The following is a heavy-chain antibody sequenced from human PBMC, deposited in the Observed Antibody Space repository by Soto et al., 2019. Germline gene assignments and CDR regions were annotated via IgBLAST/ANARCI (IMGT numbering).Heavy chain of an antibody. CDR3: AGAGLAAAIDY. Sequence: EVQLVETGGGLIQPGGSLRLSCAASGFTVSSNYMSWVRQAPGKGLEWVSVIYSCGSTYYADSVKGRFTISRDNSNNTLYLQMNSMRAEDTAVYYGAGAGLAAAIDYWGQGTLVTVSS. D-gene: IGHD6-13*01. J-gene: IGHJ4*02. CDR2: IYSCGST. CDR1: GFTVSSNY. V-gene: IGHV3-53*02.